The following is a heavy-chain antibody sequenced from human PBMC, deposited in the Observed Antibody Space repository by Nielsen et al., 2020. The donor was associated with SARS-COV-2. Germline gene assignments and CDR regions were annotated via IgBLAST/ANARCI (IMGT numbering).Heavy chain of an antibody. CDR3: ARGGSGSEPFDY. J-gene: IGHJ4*02. CDR1: GYTSTGYY. V-gene: IGHV1-2*06. CDR2: INPNSGGT. Sequence: ASVKVSCKASGYTSTGYYMHWVRQAPGQGLEWMGRINPNSGGTNYAQKFQGRVTMTRDTSISTAYMELSRLRSDDTAVYYCARGGSGSEPFDYWGQGTLVTVSS. D-gene: IGHD1-26*01.